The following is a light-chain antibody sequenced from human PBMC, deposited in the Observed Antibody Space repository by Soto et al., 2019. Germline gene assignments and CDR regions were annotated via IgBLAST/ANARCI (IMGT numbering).Light chain of an antibody. CDR3: QQSYSAPH. CDR1: ESISRH. V-gene: IGKV1-39*01. J-gene: IGKJ3*01. CDR2: AAS. Sequence: DIQMTQSPSSLSAAAGDRITITCRASESISRHLNWYQQKPGQAPKLLIYAASTLQSGVPSRFSGSGSGTEFTLTSTSLEPEDVATYYCQQSYSAPHFCPGTTGD.